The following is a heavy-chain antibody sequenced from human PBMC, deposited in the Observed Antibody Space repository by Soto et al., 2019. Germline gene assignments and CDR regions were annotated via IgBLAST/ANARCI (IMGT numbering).Heavy chain of an antibody. J-gene: IGHJ4*02. Sequence: LSLSSTVSGGTISSYFVSWIRKHPGKELERIGYIYYSGSTNYNPSHKSRVTISVDTSKNQFSLKLSSVTAADTAVYYCARRVYYVWGSYRYSPYLDYWGQGILVTVSS. CDR2: IYYSGST. D-gene: IGHD3-16*02. CDR1: GGTISSYF. V-gene: IGHV4-59*08. CDR3: ARRVYYVWGSYRYSPYLDY.